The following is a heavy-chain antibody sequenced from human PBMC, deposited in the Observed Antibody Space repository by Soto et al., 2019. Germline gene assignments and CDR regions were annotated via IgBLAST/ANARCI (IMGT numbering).Heavy chain of an antibody. D-gene: IGHD2-15*01. Sequence: SETLSLTCNVSGGSITGAYYWNCIRQHPGKGLEWIGSIHYRGTTDYNPSLKSRITISLDRSKNQFALKLSSVTAADTAVYYCARVRDSFGLDVWGQGTTVTVSS. V-gene: IGHV4-31*03. CDR2: IHYRGTT. CDR1: GGSITGAYY. CDR3: ARVRDSFGLDV. J-gene: IGHJ6*02.